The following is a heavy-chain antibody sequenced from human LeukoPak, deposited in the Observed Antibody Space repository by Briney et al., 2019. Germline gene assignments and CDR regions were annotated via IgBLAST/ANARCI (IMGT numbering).Heavy chain of an antibody. CDR2: IYYTVST. CDR3: ASHCSGGTCYRYFFDY. V-gene: IGHV4-31*03. CDR1: GAAISSGGYH. D-gene: IGHD2-15*01. Sequence: TLALPCTVSGAAISSGGYHWSWIRPPPGKGLEWVGDIYYTVSTYYNPSLRSRIFISVDTARNQFSLQLRSVTAADTAVYYCASHCSGGTCYRYFFDYWGQGTQVTVSS. J-gene: IGHJ4*02.